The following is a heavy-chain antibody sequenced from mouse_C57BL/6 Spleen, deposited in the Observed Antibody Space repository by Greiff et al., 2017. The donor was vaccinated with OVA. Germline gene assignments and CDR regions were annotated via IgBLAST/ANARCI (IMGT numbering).Heavy chain of an antibody. CDR2: IWSGGST. J-gene: IGHJ3*01. CDR3: ARNSLSYDYDGAWFAY. D-gene: IGHD2-4*01. CDR1: GFSLTSYG. V-gene: IGHV2-2*01. Sequence: QVQLQQSGPGLVQPSQSLSITCTVSGFSLTSYGVHWVRQSPGKGLEWLGVIWSGGSTDYNAAFISRLSISKDNSKSQVFFKMNSLQADDTAIYYCARNSLSYDYDGAWFAYWGQGTLVTVSA.